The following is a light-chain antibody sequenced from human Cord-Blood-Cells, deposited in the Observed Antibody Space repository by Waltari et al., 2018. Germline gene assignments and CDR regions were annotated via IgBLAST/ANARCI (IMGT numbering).Light chain of an antibody. V-gene: IGKV3-11*01. J-gene: IGKJ4*01. Sequence: EIVLTQSPATLSLSPGERATLSCRASQSVSSYLAWYQQKPCQAPRLLIYDASNRATGIPARFSGSGSVTDFTLTISSLEPEDFAVYYCQQRSNWPPLTFGGGTKVEIK. CDR2: DAS. CDR1: QSVSSY. CDR3: QQRSNWPPLT.